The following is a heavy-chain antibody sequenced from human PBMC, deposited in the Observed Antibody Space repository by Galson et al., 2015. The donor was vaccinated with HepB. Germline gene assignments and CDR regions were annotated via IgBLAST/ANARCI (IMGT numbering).Heavy chain of an antibody. Sequence: SVKVSCKASGGTFSSYTISWVRQAPGQGLEWMGRIIPILGIANYAQKFQGRVTITADKSTSTAYMELSSLRSEDTAVYYCAREEEVHGSGTLFDYWGQGTLVTVSS. CDR3: AREEEVHGSGTLFDY. V-gene: IGHV1-69*04. J-gene: IGHJ4*02. D-gene: IGHD3-10*01. CDR1: GGTFSSYT. CDR2: IIPILGIA.